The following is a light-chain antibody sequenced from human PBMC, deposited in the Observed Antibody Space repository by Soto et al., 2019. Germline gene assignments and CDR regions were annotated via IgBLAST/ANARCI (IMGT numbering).Light chain of an antibody. CDR3: QSYDDSLSVHYV. CDR2: GNT. CDR1: SSNIGSTYD. Sequence: QCVLTQPPSVSGAPGQRVTISCTGSSSNIGSTYDVQWYQQLPGTAPKLLIHGNTDRPSGVPDRFSGSKSGTSASLAITGLQVDNEADYYCQSYDDSLSVHYVFGTGTKVTVL. J-gene: IGLJ1*01. V-gene: IGLV1-40*01.